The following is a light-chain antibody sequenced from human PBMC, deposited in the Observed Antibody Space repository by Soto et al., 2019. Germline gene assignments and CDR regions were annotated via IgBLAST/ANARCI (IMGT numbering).Light chain of an antibody. CDR2: DAS. J-gene: IGKJ1*01. CDR3: QQYGSSPT. CDR1: QAISDN. V-gene: IGKV3-15*01. Sequence: IVMTQSPATLSVSPGERATLSCRASQAISDNLAWYQHKPGQPPRLLIYDASTRATGIPARFSGGGSGTEFTLTISSLQSEDFAVYYCQQYGSSPTFGQGTKVDIK.